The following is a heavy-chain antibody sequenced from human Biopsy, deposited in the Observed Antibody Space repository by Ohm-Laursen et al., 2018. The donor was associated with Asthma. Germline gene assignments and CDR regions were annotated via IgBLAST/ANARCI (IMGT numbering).Heavy chain of an antibody. CDR2: IYRNGDT. Sequence: TLSLTCGVSGDPIDSGDYSWTWIRQSPGVGLEWIGYIYRNGDTYYNPTLKNRVTISIDRSKNQFSLRLRSVTAADTAVYYCARGWNCGGDCYSLDYWGQGTLVTVSS. J-gene: IGHJ4*02. V-gene: IGHV4-30-2*06. D-gene: IGHD2-21*02. CDR3: ARGWNCGGDCYSLDY. CDR1: GDPIDSGDYS.